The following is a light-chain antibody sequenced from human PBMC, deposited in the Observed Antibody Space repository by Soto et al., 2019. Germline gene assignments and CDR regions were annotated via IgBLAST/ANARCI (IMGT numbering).Light chain of an antibody. CDR3: QQYDNLLALT. J-gene: IGKJ4*01. V-gene: IGKV1-33*01. Sequence: DIQMTQSPSSLSASVGDRVTITCQASQDISNYLNWYQQKPGKAPKLLIYDASNLETGVPSRFSGSGSGTDVTVTISRLQPEDIETYYCQQYDNLLALTFGGGTKVEIK. CDR2: DAS. CDR1: QDISNY.